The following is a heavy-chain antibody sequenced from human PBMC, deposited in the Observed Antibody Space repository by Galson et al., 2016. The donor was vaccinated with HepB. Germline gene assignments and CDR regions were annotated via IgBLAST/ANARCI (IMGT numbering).Heavy chain of an antibody. CDR2: IIPLFGAT. D-gene: IGHD3-10*01. CDR3: ARGGGITMARGVMPGWFDP. J-gene: IGHJ5*02. V-gene: IGHV1-69*06. CDR1: GGTFSNFA. Sequence: SVKVSCKASGGTFSNFAISWLRQAPGQGLEWMGGIIPLFGATNYAQKFQGRVTITADKSTTTVYMDLSSLRSEDTALYYCARGGGITMARGVMPGWFDPWGQGT.